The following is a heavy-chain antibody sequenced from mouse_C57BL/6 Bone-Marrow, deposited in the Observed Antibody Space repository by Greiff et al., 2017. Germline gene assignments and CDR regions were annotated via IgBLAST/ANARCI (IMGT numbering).Heavy chain of an antibody. CDR2: IWWDDDK. V-gene: IGHV8-8*01. D-gene: IGHD3-2*02. Sequence: QVTLKVSGPGILQPSQTLSLTCPFSGFSLSTFGMGVGWIRQPSGKGLEWLAHIWWDDDKYYNPALKSRLTISKDTSKNQVFLKIANVDTAATATYYYALDSSGSYAMDYWGQGTSVTVSS. J-gene: IGHJ4*01. CDR3: ALDSSGSYAMDY. CDR1: GFSLSTFGMG.